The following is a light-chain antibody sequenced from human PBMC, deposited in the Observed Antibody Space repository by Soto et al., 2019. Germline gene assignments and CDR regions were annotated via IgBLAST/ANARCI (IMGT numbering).Light chain of an antibody. Sequence: EIVLTQSPVTLSVAPGERATLSCSASENINSNLAWNQQEPGQAPTPLTYGALTRVMGIQVRFSGSEHGTEFTPTISSVKYEEFAVYFCQHDNSSAPEGTFGQVTKVDIK. J-gene: IGKJ1*01. CDR1: ENINSN. CDR3: QHDNSSAPEGT. V-gene: IGKV3D-15*01. CDR2: GAL.